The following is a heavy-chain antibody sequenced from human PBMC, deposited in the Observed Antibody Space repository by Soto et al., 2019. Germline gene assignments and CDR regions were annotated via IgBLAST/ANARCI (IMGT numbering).Heavy chain of an antibody. CDR3: ARQGIKYCTNGVCYYYYAMDV. J-gene: IGHJ6*02. Sequence: GESLKISCKGSGYSFTSYWISWVRQMPGKGLEWMGRIDPSDSYTNYSPSFQGHVTISADKSISTAYLQWSSLKASDTAMYYCARQGIKYCTNGVCYYYYAMDVWGQGTKATVSS. D-gene: IGHD2-8*01. CDR2: IDPSDSYT. CDR1: GYSFTSYW. V-gene: IGHV5-10-1*01.